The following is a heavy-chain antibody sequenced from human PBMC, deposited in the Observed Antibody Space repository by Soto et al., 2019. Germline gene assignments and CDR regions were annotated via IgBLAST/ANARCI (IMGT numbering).Heavy chain of an antibody. J-gene: IGHJ5*02. CDR3: ARSTQPGIAVAGTIDP. Sequence: QVQLQESGPGLVKPSQTLSLTCTVSGGSISSGGYYWSWIRQHPGKGLEWIGYIYYSGRTYYNPSLKSRVTISVDTSKNQFSLKLSSVTAADTAVYYCARSTQPGIAVAGTIDPWGQGTLVTVSS. CDR2: IYYSGRT. D-gene: IGHD6-19*01. CDR1: GGSISSGGYY. V-gene: IGHV4-31*03.